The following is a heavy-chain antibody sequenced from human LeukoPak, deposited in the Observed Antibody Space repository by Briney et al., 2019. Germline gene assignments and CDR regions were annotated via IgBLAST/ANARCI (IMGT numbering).Heavy chain of an antibody. V-gene: IGHV4-4*02. CDR1: GGSISSSNW. Sequence: SGTLSLTCAVSGGSISSSNWWSWVRQPPGKGLEWIGEIYHSGSTNYNPSLKSRVTISVDKSKNQFSLKLSPVTAADTAVYYCARYTYCSGGSCFDYWGQGTLVTVSS. D-gene: IGHD2-15*01. CDR3: ARYTYCSGGSCFDY. CDR2: IYHSGST. J-gene: IGHJ4*02.